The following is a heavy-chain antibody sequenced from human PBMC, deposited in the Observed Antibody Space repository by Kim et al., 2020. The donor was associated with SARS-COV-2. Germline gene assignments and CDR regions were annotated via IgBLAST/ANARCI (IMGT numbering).Heavy chain of an antibody. J-gene: IGHJ4*02. CDR3: ARDWIVVVPAATYYFDY. CDR1: GFTFSSYW. V-gene: IGHV3-7*01. CDR2: IKQDGSEK. D-gene: IGHD2-2*01. Sequence: GSLRLSCAASGFTFSSYWMSWVRQAPGKGLEWVANIKQDGSEKYYVDSVKGRFTISRDNAKNSLYLQMNSLRAEDTAVYYCARDWIVVVPAATYYFDYWGQGTLVTVSS.